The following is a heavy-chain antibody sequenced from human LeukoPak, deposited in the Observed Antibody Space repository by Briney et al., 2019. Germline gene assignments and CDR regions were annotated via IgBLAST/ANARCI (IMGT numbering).Heavy chain of an antibody. CDR2: INPNSGGT. V-gene: IGHV1-2*06. CDR1: GCTFTGYY. Sequence: GASVKVSCKASGCTFTGYYMHWVRQAPGQGLEWMGRINPNSGGTNYAQKFQGRVAMTRDTSISTAYMELSRLTSDDTAVYYCARDLIAVAGTITAWGQGTLVTVSS. D-gene: IGHD6-13*01. CDR3: ARDLIAVAGTITA. J-gene: IGHJ4*02.